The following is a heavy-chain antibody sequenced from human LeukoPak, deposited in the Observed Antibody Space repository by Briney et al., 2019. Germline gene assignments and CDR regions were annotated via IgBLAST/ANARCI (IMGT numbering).Heavy chain of an antibody. J-gene: IGHJ6*03. D-gene: IGHD3-10*01. CDR3: ARAIFEYYGSGSYYHYYYYMDV. CDR1: GGSFSGYY. V-gene: IGHV4-34*01. CDR2: INHSGST. Sequence: PSETLSLTCAVYGGSFSGYYWSWIRQPPGKGLEWIGEINHSGSTNYNPSLKSRVTISVDTSKNQFSLKLSSVTAADTAVYYCARAIFEYYGSGSYYHYYYYMDVWGKGTTVTISS.